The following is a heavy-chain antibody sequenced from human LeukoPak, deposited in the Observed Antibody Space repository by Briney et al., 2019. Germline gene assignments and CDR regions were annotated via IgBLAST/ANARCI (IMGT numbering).Heavy chain of an antibody. CDR2: IYYSGST. CDR1: GGSISSGGYY. V-gene: IGHV4-31*03. D-gene: IGHD1-26*01. Sequence: PSETLSLTCTVSGGSISSGGYYWSWIRQHPGKGLEWIGYIYYSGSTYYNPSLKSRVTISVDTSKNQFSLKLSSVTAADTAVYYGARGRYRGSYWIDPWGQGTLVTVSS. J-gene: IGHJ5*02. CDR3: ARGRYRGSYWIDP.